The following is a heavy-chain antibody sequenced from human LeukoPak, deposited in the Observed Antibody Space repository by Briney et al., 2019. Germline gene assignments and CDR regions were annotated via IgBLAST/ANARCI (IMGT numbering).Heavy chain of an antibody. CDR3: ARRPSMIVVVNSDY. D-gene: IGHD3-22*01. V-gene: IGHV3-23*01. CDR2: ISGSGGST. CDR1: GFTFSSYA. Sequence: QPGGSLRLSCAASGFTFSSYAMSWVRQAPGKGLEWVSAISGSGGSTYYADSVKGRFTISRDNSKNTLYLQMNSLRAEDTAVYYCARRPSMIVVVNSDYWGQGTLVTVSS. J-gene: IGHJ4*02.